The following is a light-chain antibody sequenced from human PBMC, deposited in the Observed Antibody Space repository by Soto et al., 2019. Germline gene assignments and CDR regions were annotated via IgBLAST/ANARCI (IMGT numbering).Light chain of an antibody. CDR1: SSDVGSYNL. CDR2: EGS. CDR3: CSYAGSTYV. Sequence: QAVLTQPASVSGSPGQSITISCTGTSSDVGSYNLVSWYQQHPGKAPKLMIYEGSKRPSGVSNRFSGSKSGNTASLTISGLQAEDEADYYCCSYAGSTYVCETGTKVTV. V-gene: IGLV2-23*01. J-gene: IGLJ1*01.